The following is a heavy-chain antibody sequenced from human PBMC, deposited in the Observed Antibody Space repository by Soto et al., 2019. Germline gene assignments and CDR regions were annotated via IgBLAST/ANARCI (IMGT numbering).Heavy chain of an antibody. J-gene: IGHJ6*02. D-gene: IGHD6-19*01. CDR1: GGTFSSYT. V-gene: IGHV1-69*02. CDR2: IIPILGIA. Sequence: GASVKVSCKASGGTFSSYTISWVRQAPGQGLEWMGRIIPILGIANYAQKFQGRVTITADKSTSTAYMELSSLRSEDTAVYYCARGSGRGRYYYYYGMDVWGQGTTVTVSS. CDR3: ARGSGRGRYYYYYGMDV.